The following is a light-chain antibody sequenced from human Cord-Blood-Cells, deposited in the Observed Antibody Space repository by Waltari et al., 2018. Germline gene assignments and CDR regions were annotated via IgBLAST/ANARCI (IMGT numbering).Light chain of an antibody. CDR1: SSDVGGYNY. J-gene: IGLJ3*02. Sequence: QSALTQPASVSGSPGQSITISCTGTSSDVGGYNYVSGYQQHPGKAPKLMIYDVSKRPSGVSNRFSGSKSGNTASLTISGLQAEDEADYYCSSYTSSSWVFGGGTKLTVL. CDR3: SSYTSSSWV. V-gene: IGLV2-14*01. CDR2: DVS.